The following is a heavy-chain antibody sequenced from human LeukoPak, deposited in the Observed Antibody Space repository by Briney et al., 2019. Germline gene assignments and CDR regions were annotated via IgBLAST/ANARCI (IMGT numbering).Heavy chain of an antibody. CDR3: TIDEWELPGY. CDR1: GYTFTSYG. J-gene: IGHJ4*02. Sequence: ASVKVSCKASGYTFTSYGINWVRQAPGQGLEWMGWINPKSGATDFAQKFQGRITLTRDTSITTAHMEMNRLTSDDTAVYFCTIDEWELPGYWGQGTRVTVAT. CDR2: INPKSGAT. D-gene: IGHD1-26*01. V-gene: IGHV1-2*02.